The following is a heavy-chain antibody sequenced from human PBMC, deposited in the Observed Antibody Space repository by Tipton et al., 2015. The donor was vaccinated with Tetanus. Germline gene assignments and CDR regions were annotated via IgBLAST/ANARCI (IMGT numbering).Heavy chain of an antibody. J-gene: IGHJ2*01. V-gene: IGHV4-4*07. CDR3: ARRGDNWYFDL. Sequence: TLSLTCTVSGGSISRHYWSWIRQLAGKGLEWIGRIYSDVYTSESTTYNPSLKNRVSMSVDTSKNQFSLKLTSVIAADTAMYYCARRGDNWYFDLWGRGTLVTVSS. CDR2: IYSDVYTSEST. CDR1: GGSISRHY. D-gene: IGHD2-21*01.